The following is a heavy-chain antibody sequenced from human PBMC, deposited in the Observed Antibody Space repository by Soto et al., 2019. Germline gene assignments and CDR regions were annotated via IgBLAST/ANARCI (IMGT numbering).Heavy chain of an antibody. CDR3: VTASFSYYYDSGGYHT. CDR1: GFTLSSYA. Sequence: GGSLRLSCSASGFTLSSYAMHWVRQAPGKGLEYVSAITGNEGSTYYADSVKGRFAISRDNSRNTLYLQMSSLRAEDTAVYYCVTASFSYYYDSGGYHTWGQGTLVTVSS. V-gene: IGHV3-64D*06. D-gene: IGHD3-22*01. CDR2: ITGNEGST. J-gene: IGHJ5*02.